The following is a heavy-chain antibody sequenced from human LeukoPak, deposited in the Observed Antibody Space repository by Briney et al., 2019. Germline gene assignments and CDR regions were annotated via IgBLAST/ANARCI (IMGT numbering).Heavy chain of an antibody. CDR1: GGTFSSYA. V-gene: IGHV1-69*13. D-gene: IGHD3-22*01. CDR3: AVGYYDSSGYEVPLYYYYYGMDV. Sequence: SVKVSCKASGGTFSSYAISWVRQAPGQGLEWMGGIIPIFGTANYAQKSQGRVTITADESTSTAYMELSSLRSEDTAVYYCAVGYYDSSGYEVPLYYYYYGMDVWGQGTTVTVSS. CDR2: IIPIFGTA. J-gene: IGHJ6*02.